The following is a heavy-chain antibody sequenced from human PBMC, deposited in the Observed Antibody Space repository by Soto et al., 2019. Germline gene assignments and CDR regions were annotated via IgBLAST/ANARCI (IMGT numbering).Heavy chain of an antibody. V-gene: IGHV3-30-3*01. CDR3: ARDQGRYYYYYGMDV. J-gene: IGHJ6*01. CDR2: ISYDGSNK. CDR1: GFTFSSYT. Sequence: QVQLVESGGGVVQPGRSLRLSCAASGFTFSSYTMHWVRQAPGKGLEWVAVISYDGSNKYYADSVKGRFTISRDNSKNTLYLQMNSLRAEDTAVYYCARDQGRYYYYYGMDVW. D-gene: IGHD2-15*01.